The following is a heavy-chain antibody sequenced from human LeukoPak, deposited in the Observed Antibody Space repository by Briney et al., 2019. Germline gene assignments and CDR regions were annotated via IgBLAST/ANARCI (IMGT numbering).Heavy chain of an antibody. CDR3: ARVAAKLYGDPRLFDP. J-gene: IGHJ5*02. CDR1: GGSISSSSYY. D-gene: IGHD4-17*01. V-gene: IGHV4-39*07. Sequence: ASETLSLTCTVSGGSISSSSYYWGWIRQPPGKGLEWIGSIYYSGSTYYNPSLKSRVTISVDTSKNQFSLKLSSVTAADTAVYYCARVAAKLYGDPRLFDPWGQGTLVTVSS. CDR2: IYYSGST.